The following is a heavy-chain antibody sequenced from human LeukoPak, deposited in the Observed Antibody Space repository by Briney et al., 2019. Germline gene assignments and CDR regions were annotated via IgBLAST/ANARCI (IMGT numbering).Heavy chain of an antibody. V-gene: IGHV4-59*12. CDR2: IYYSGGT. CDR3: ARPGATNAFDI. CDR1: GGSISSYY. J-gene: IGHJ3*02. D-gene: IGHD1-26*01. Sequence: SETLSLTCTVSGGSISSYYWSWIRQPPGKGLEWIGYIYYSGGTYYNPSLKSRVTISVDRSKNQFSLKLSSVTAADTAVYYCARPGATNAFDIWGQGTMVTVS.